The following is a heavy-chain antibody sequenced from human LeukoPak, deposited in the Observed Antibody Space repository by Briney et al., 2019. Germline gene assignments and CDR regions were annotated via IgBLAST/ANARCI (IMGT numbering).Heavy chain of an antibody. J-gene: IGHJ4*02. CDR3: VAENLDTAMVSIPY. Sequence: SETLSLTCAVSGYSISIGYYWGWMRQPPGKGLECIGSMHHSGSTFYNPSLKSRVTISVDTSKNQFSLKLSSVTAADTAVYFCVAENLDTAMVSIPYWGQGTLVTVSS. D-gene: IGHD5-18*01. CDR1: GYSISIGYY. CDR2: MHHSGST. V-gene: IGHV4-38-2*01.